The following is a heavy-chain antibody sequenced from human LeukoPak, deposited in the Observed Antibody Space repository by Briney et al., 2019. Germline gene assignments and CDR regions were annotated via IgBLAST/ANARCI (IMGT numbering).Heavy chain of an antibody. CDR2: ISYDENNK. V-gene: IGHV3-30-3*01. J-gene: IGHJ4*02. CDR3: AREQQHSYGYSLDY. Sequence: GGSLRLSCAASGFTFSNFDMHWVRQAPGKGLEWVAVISYDENNKYYADSVKGRFTISRDNSKDTLYLQMNSLTPEDTAVYYCAREQQHSYGYSLDYWGQGTLVTVSS. D-gene: IGHD5-18*01. CDR1: GFTFSNFD.